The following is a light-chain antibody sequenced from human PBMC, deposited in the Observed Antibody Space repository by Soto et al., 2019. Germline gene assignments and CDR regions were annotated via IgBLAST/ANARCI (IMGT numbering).Light chain of an antibody. CDR1: QDISNY. CDR3: QQYDNLPLT. Sequence: DLQMTKSPSSLSASVGDRVTITCQASQDISNYLNWYQQKPGRAPKLLIYDASNLETGVPSRFSGSGSGTDFTFTISSLQPEDSATYYCQQYDNLPLTFGGGTKVDIK. V-gene: IGKV1-33*01. J-gene: IGKJ4*01. CDR2: DAS.